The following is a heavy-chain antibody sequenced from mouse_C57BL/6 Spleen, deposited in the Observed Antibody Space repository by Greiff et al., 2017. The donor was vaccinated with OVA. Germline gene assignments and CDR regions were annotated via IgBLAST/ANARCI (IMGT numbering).Heavy chain of an antibody. D-gene: IGHD2-4*01. CDR2: ISSGSSTI. CDR1: GFTFSDYG. Sequence: EVNVVESGGGLVKPGGSLKLSCAASGFTFSDYGMHWVRQAPEKGLEWVAYISSGSSTIYYADTVKGRFTISRDNAKNTLFLQMTSLRSEDTAMYYCARPYDYDRGHFDYWGQGTTLTVSS. V-gene: IGHV5-17*01. J-gene: IGHJ2*01. CDR3: ARPYDYDRGHFDY.